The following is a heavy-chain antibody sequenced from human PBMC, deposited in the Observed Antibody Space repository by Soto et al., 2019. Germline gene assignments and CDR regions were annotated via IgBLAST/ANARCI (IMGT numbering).Heavy chain of an antibody. CDR2: INWNGGST. D-gene: IGHD7-27*01. J-gene: IGHJ4*02. V-gene: IGHV3-20*04. CDR3: ASSLLTPFDY. CDR1: GFTFDDYG. Sequence: AGGSLRLSCAASGFTFDDYGMSWVRQAPGKGLEWVSGINWNGGSTGYADSVKGRFTISRDNAKNTLYLQMNSLRAEDTAVYYCASSLLTPFDYWGQGTLVTVSS.